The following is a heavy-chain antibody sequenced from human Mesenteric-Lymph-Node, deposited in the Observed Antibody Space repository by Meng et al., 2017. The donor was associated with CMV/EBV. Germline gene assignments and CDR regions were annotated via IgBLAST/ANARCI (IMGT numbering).Heavy chain of an antibody. J-gene: IGHJ4*02. CDR1: GITFSNAW. Sequence: ASGITFSNAWMSWVRQAPGVGLEWVARIKPKTEGETTDYAAPVQGRFTISRDDSKNTLYLQMNSLKTEDTAVYYCTTAFLFRGIISYWGQGTLVTSPQ. CDR2: IKPKTEGETT. D-gene: IGHD3-10*01. V-gene: IGHV3-15*01. CDR3: TTAFLFRGIISY.